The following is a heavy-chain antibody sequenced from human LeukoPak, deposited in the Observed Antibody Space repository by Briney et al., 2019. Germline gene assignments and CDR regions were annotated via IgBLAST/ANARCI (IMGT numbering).Heavy chain of an antibody. D-gene: IGHD6-19*01. V-gene: IGHV4-39*07. CDR2: IYYSGST. CDR3: ARCRIIAVAGTGNWFDP. CDR1: GGSISSYY. J-gene: IGHJ5*02. Sequence: PSETLSLTCTVSGGSISSYYWGWIRQPPGKGLEWIGSIYYSGSTYYNPSLKSRVTISVDTSKNQFSLKLSSVTAADTAVYYCARCRIIAVAGTGNWFDPWGQGTLVTVSS.